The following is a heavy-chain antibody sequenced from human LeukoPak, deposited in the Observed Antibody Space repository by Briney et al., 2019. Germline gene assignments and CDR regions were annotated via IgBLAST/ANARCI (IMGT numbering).Heavy chain of an antibody. CDR1: GFTFSSYE. Sequence: GGSLRLSCAASGFTFSSYEMNWVRQAPGKGLEWVSYISSSGSTIYYADSVKGRFTTAKDNDKNSLYLQMNSLRAEDAAVYYCARSGSSGWYFDYWGQGTLVTVSS. V-gene: IGHV3-48*03. J-gene: IGHJ4*02. CDR3: ARSGSSGWYFDY. D-gene: IGHD6-19*01. CDR2: ISSSGSTI.